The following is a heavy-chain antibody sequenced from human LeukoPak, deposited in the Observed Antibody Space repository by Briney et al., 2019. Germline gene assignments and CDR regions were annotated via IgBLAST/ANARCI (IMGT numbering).Heavy chain of an antibody. CDR2: INPNSGGT. D-gene: IGHD2-2*01. CDR3: ARDGENVVVPAASRDYGMDV. V-gene: IGHV1-2*02. Sequence: GASVKVSCEASGYTFTGYYMHWVRQAPGQGLEWMVGINPNSGGTNYAQKFQGRVTMTRDTSISTAYMELNRLRADDTAVYYCARDGENVVVPAASRDYGMDVWGQGATVTVSS. CDR1: GYTFTGYY. J-gene: IGHJ6*02.